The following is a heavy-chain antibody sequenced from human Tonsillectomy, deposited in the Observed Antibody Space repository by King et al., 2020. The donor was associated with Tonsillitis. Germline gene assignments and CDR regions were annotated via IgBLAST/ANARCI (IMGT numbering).Heavy chain of an antibody. CDR3: VPPLTWTGAFDI. V-gene: IGHV3-72*01. J-gene: IGHJ3*02. Sequence: VQLVESGGGLVQPGGSMRLSRVTYGFTLSDNWMDWVSQAPGKGMEWVGRIRDKVKSYTTEYAASMRGRLTISREDSKNSMYWQMNSLQTEDTAGYYCVPPLTWTGAFDIWGRGTMVTVSS. CDR2: IRDKVKSYTT. CDR1: GFTLSDNW. D-gene: IGHD1-1*01.